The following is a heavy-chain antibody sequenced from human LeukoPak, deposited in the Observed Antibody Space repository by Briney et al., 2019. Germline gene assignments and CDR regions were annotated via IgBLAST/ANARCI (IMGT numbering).Heavy chain of an antibody. Sequence: GESLKISCKGSGYSFTSYWIGWVRQMPGKGLEWMGIIYPGDSATRYSPSFQGQVTISAGKFVSTAYLQWSSLKASDTAIYYCARSSVNWFDPWGQGTLVSVSS. J-gene: IGHJ5*02. CDR1: GYSFTSYW. CDR2: IYPGDSAT. V-gene: IGHV5-51*01. CDR3: ARSSVNWFDP. D-gene: IGHD3-3*01.